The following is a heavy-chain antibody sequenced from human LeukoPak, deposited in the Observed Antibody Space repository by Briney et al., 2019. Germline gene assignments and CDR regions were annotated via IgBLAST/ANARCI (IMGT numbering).Heavy chain of an antibody. CDR1: GGSISSSGYY. CDR3: ARDRGHFDVDY. D-gene: IGHD3-9*01. J-gene: IGHJ4*02. V-gene: IGHV4-39*07. CDR2: IDYRGNT. Sequence: SETLSLTCTVSGGSISSSGYYWGWIRQSPGKGLEWMGSIDYRGNTYYILSLRSRLTISLDTSKNQFSLKLSSVTAADSAVYYCARDRGHFDVDYWGQGTLVTVSS.